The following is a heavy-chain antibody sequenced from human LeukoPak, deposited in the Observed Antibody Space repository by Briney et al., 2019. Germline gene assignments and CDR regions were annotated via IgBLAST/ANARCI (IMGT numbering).Heavy chain of an antibody. D-gene: IGHD3-22*01. CDR2: IYYSGST. CDR1: GGSTSSYY. Sequence: SDTLSLTCTVSGGSTSSYYSSWIRQPPGKGREWIGYIYYSGSTNYNPSLKSRVTISVDTSKNQFSMKLSSVTDADTAVYYCARVGYYDSSVPWGQGTLVSVSS. V-gene: IGHV4-59*07. CDR3: ARVGYYDSSVP. J-gene: IGHJ5*02.